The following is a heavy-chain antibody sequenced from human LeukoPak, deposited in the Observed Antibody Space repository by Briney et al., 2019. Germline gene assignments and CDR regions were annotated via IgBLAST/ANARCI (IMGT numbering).Heavy chain of an antibody. CDR3: ARADSSGWYYFQH. D-gene: IGHD6-19*01. Sequence: PGGSLRLSCAASGFTFSSYAMHWVRQAPGKGLEWVAVISYDGSNKYYADSVKGRFTISRDNSKNTLYLQMNSLRAEDTAVYYCARADSSGWYYFQHWGQGTLVTVSS. J-gene: IGHJ1*01. CDR1: GFTFSSYA. CDR2: ISYDGSNK. V-gene: IGHV3-30-3*01.